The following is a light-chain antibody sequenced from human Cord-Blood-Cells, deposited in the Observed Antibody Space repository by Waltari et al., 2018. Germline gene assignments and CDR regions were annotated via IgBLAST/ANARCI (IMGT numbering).Light chain of an antibody. CDR2: GAS. CDR1: QSVSSSY. Sequence: EIVLTQSPGTLSLSPGERATLPCRANQSVSSSYLAWYQQKPGQAPRLLIYGASSRATGIPDRFSGSWSETDFTLTISRLEPEDFAVYYCQQYGSSPLTFGGGTKVEIK. V-gene: IGKV3-20*01. J-gene: IGKJ4*01. CDR3: QQYGSSPLT.